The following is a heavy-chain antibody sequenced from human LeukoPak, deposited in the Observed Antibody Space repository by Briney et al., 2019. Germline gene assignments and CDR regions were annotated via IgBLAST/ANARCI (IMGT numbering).Heavy chain of an antibody. CDR3: AKAIAAAGGLDY. CDR1: GFTFSTYA. Sequence: PGGSLRLSCVASGFTFSTYAIHWVRQAPGKGLEWVAVISYDGSNKYYADSVKGRFTISRDNSKNTLYLQMNSLRAEDTAVYYCAKAIAAAGGLDYWGQGTLVTVSS. D-gene: IGHD6-13*01. J-gene: IGHJ4*02. V-gene: IGHV3-30*04. CDR2: ISYDGSNK.